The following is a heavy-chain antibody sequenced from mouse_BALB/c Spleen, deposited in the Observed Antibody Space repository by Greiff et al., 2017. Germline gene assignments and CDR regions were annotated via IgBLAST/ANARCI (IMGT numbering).Heavy chain of an antibody. J-gene: IGHJ4*01. CDR1: GFAFSSYD. CDR2: ISSGGGST. D-gene: IGHD2-3*01. CDR3: ARIYDGYPYAMDY. Sequence: DVQLVESGGGLVKPGGSLKLSCAASGFAFSSYDMPWVRQTPEKRLEWVAYISSGGGSTYYPDTVKGRFTISRDNAKNTLYLQMSSLKSEDTAMYYCARIYDGYPYAMDYWGQGTSVTVSS. V-gene: IGHV5-12-1*01.